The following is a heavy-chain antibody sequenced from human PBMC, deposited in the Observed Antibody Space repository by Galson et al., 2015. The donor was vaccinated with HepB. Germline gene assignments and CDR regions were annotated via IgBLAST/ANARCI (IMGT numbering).Heavy chain of an antibody. Sequence: SLRLSCAASGFTFSSYAMSWVRQAPGKGLEWVSAISGSGGSTYYADSVKGRFTISRDNSKNTLYLQMNSLRAEDTAVYYCAKDPGYSSGWYNWFDPWGQGTLVTVSS. CDR2: ISGSGGST. J-gene: IGHJ5*02. V-gene: IGHV3-23*01. D-gene: IGHD6-19*01. CDR1: GFTFSSYA. CDR3: AKDPGYSSGWYNWFDP.